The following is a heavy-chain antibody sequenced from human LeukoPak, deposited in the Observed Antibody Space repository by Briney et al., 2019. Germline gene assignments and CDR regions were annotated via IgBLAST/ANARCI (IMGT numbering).Heavy chain of an antibody. D-gene: IGHD6-13*01. V-gene: IGHV3-23*01. CDR1: GFTFTNYA. Sequence: GGSLRLSCAASGFTFTNYAMSWVRQAPGKGLEWVSTVSVTGGSTYYADSVKGRFTISRDNSKNTLYLQMNSLRAEDTSIYYCARDVSSGSWYRVGDYWGQGTLVTVSS. J-gene: IGHJ4*02. CDR3: ARDVSSGSWYRVGDY. CDR2: VSVTGGST.